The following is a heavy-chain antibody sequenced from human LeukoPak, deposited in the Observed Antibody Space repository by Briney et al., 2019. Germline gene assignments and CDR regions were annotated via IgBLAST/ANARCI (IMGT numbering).Heavy chain of an antibody. J-gene: IGHJ6*03. CDR3: ARSAGPITTEYYYYYYMDV. CDR1: LFSFRSDN. D-gene: IGHD5-24*01. Sequence: GGSLRLSCAASLFSFRSDNMNWVRQAPGKGLEWVSSISSSSSYIYYADSVKGRFTISRDNAKNSLCLQMNSLRAEDTAVYYCARSAGPITTEYYYYYYMDVWGKGTTVTVSS. CDR2: ISSSSSYI. V-gene: IGHV3-21*01.